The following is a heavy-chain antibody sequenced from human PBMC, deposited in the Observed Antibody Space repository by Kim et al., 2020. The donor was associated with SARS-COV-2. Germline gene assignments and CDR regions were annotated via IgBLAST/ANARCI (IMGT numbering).Heavy chain of an antibody. V-gene: IGHV3-13*03. Sequence: SVKGQLTISRENAKNSLYLQMNSLRAGDTAVYYCARASMVRGATRGAFDIWGQGTMVTVSS. J-gene: IGHJ3*02. D-gene: IGHD3-10*01. CDR3: ARASMVRGATRGAFDI.